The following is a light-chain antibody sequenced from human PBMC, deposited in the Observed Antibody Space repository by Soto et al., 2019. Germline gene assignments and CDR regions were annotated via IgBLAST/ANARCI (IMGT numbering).Light chain of an antibody. CDR1: QSISSNY. CDR3: QHYGSSPRT. J-gene: IGKJ1*01. Sequence: EIVLTQSPGTLSLSPGERATLSCRASQSISSNYLGWYQQKPGQAPRLLIFGASSRATDIPDRFSGSGSGTDFTLTISRLEPEDFAVYYCQHYGSSPRTFGQGTKVEIK. V-gene: IGKV3-20*01. CDR2: GAS.